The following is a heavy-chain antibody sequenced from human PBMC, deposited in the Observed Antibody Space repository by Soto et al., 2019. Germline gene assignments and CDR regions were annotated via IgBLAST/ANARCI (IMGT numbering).Heavy chain of an antibody. CDR2: MNPNSGNT. V-gene: IGHV1-8*01. Sequence: ASVKVSCKASGYTFTSYDINWVRQATGQGLEWMGWMNPNSGNTGYAQKFRGRVTMTRNTSISTAYMELSSLRSEDTAVYYCARYGLESGYYYYYYYMDVWGKGTTVTVSS. J-gene: IGHJ6*03. CDR3: ARYGLESGYYYYYYYMDV. CDR1: GYTFTSYD. D-gene: IGHD5-12*01.